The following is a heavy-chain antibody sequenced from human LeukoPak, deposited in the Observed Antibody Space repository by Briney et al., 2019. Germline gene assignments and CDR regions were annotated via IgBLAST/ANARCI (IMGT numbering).Heavy chain of an antibody. J-gene: IGHJ4*02. Sequence: GGSLRLSCAGSGFIFSSYEMNWVRQAPGKGLEWISYIGSSGSTIYYADSVKGRFTISRDNAKKSLYLQMNSLRAEDTAVYYCARRYCGGECYIDYWGRGTLVTVSS. CDR3: ARRYCGGECYIDY. D-gene: IGHD2-21*01. CDR2: IGSSGSTI. CDR1: GFIFSSYE. V-gene: IGHV3-48*03.